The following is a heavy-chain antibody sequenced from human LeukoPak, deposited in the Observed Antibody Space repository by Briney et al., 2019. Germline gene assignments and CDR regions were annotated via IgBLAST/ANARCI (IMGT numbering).Heavy chain of an antibody. CDR1: GYTFTGYY. D-gene: IGHD3-3*01. CDR3: ARGGALFGVVIAPNYYYYMDV. J-gene: IGHJ6*03. Sequence: ASVKVSCKASGYTFTGYYMHWVRQAPGQGLEWMGIINPSGGSTSYAQKFQGRVTMTRDMSTSTVYMELSSLRSEDTAVYYCARGGALFGVVIAPNYYYYMDVWGKGTTVAVSS. V-gene: IGHV1-46*01. CDR2: INPSGGST.